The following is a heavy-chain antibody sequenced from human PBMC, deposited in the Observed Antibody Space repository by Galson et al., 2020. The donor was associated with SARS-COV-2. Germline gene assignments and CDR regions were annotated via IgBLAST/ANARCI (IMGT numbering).Heavy chain of an antibody. Sequence: ETSETLSLTCAVFGGSFGSYYWKWIRQPPGKGLEWIGEINHRGGTNYDPSLKSRVTILVDTSKNQFSLKLSSVTAADTAVYYCARGSVVVVPAPRLGLGPHYYSYVMDVWGQGTTVTVSS. CDR1: GGSFGSYY. V-gene: IGHV4-34*01. CDR3: ARGSVVVVPAPRLGLGPHYYSYVMDV. J-gene: IGHJ6*02. CDR2: INHRGGT. D-gene: IGHD2-2*01.